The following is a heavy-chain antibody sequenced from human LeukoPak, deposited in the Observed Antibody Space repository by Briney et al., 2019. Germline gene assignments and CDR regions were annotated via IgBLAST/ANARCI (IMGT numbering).Heavy chain of an antibody. J-gene: IGHJ5*02. D-gene: IGHD2-15*01. CDR3: ARSGFFCSGGSCYLNWFGP. CDR1: GYTFTDYY. Sequence: ASVKVSCKASGYTFTDYYIHWVRQAPGLGLEWMGWIHPSNGVTNYAQKFQGRVYMTRDTSISTAYMDLNRLRSDDTAVYYCARSGFFCSGGSCYLNWFGPWGQGTLVTVSS. V-gene: IGHV1-2*02. CDR2: IHPSNGVT.